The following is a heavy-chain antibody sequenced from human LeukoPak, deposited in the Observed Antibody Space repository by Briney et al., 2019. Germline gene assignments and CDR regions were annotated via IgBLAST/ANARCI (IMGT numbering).Heavy chain of an antibody. CDR1: GGSFSGYY. V-gene: IGHV4-30-4*01. CDR3: ARFGGYYGMDV. J-gene: IGHJ6*02. CDR2: IYYSGST. D-gene: IGHD3-16*01. Sequence: SETLSLTCAVYGGSFSGYYWSWIRQPPGKGLEWIGYIYYSGSTYYNPSLKSRVTISVDTSKNQFSLKLSSVTAADTAVYYCARFGGYYGMDVWGQGTTVTVSS.